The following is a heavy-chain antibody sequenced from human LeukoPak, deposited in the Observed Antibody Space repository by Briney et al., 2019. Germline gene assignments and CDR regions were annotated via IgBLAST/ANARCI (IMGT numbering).Heavy chain of an antibody. Sequence: ASVKVSCKVSGYTLTELSMHWVRQAPGKGFEWMGGFDPEDGETIYAQKFQGRVTMTEDTSTDTAYMELSSLRSGDTAVYYCATYYYDSSGYYYDAFDIWGQGTMVTVSS. J-gene: IGHJ3*02. CDR2: FDPEDGET. CDR1: GYTLTELS. V-gene: IGHV1-24*01. CDR3: ATYYYDSSGYYYDAFDI. D-gene: IGHD3-22*01.